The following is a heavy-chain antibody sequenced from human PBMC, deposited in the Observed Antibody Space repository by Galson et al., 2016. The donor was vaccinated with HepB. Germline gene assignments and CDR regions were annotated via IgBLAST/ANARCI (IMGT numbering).Heavy chain of an antibody. CDR3: ARDRGGYNPFDY. V-gene: IGHV4-59*01. J-gene: IGHJ4*02. CDR2: IYNSGNT. Sequence: ETLSLTCTVSGGSISSYYWSWIRQPPGKGLEWMGYIYNSGNTNYNPSLKSRVTISVDTSKNQISLKLTSVSAADTAVYYCARDRGGYNPFDYWGQGTLVTVSS. CDR1: GGSISSYY. D-gene: IGHD5-24*01.